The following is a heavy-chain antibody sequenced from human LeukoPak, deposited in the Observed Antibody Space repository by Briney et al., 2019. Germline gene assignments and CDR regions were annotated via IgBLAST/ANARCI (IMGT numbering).Heavy chain of an antibody. V-gene: IGHV3-48*03. CDR2: ISSSGSTV. D-gene: IGHD3-10*01. J-gene: IGHJ4*02. CDR1: GFTFSSYE. Sequence: GGSLRLSRAASGFTFSSYEMNWVRQAPGKGLEWVSYISSSGSTVYYADSVKGRFSISRDNAKNSLYLQMNSLRAEDTAVYYCAGQITMVRGVIYWGQGTLVTVSS. CDR3: AGQITMVRGVIY.